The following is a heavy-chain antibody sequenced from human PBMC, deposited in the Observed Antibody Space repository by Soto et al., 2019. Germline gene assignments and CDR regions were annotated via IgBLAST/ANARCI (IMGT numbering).Heavy chain of an antibody. J-gene: IGHJ4*02. D-gene: IGHD3-10*01. CDR1: AFTFSSDW. CDR3: TGMYRNFDY. V-gene: IGHV3-74*01. CDR2: INSDGSST. Sequence: GGSLRLSCATSAFTFSSDWMHRVRQAPGKGLVWVSRINSDGSSTRYADSVKGRFTISRDNAKNTLYLQMNSLRAEDTAIYDCTGMYRNFDYYGKGTQVTVSS.